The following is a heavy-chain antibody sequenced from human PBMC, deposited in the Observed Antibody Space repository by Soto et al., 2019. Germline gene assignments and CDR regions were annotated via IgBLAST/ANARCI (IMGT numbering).Heavy chain of an antibody. V-gene: IGHV3-23*01. J-gene: IGHJ5*02. CDR3: TKGDSSGYFDPSTGYSTPDH. Sequence: DVQLFESGGGLVEPGASLRLSCAASGFIFKDFAMSWVRQAPGKGLEWVSTITTSDDITYSADSVRGRFTISRDNSANALFVLMSSLRGDDTATYYCTKGDSSGYFDPSTGYSTPDHWGQGTLVTVSS. D-gene: IGHD3-3*01. CDR1: GFIFKDFA. CDR2: ITTSDDIT.